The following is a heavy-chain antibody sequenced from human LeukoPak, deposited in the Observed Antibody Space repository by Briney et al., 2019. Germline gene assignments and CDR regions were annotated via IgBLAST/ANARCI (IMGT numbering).Heavy chain of an antibody. CDR1: GGSISSSSYY. D-gene: IGHD4-11*01. J-gene: IGHJ4*02. Sequence: SETLSLTCTVSGGSISSSSYYWGWIRQPPGKGLEWIGSIYYSGSTYYNPPLKSRVTISVDTSKNQFSLKLSSVTAADTAVYYCARDTGYFDYWGQGTLITVSS. CDR2: IYYSGST. CDR3: ARDTGYFDY. V-gene: IGHV4-39*07.